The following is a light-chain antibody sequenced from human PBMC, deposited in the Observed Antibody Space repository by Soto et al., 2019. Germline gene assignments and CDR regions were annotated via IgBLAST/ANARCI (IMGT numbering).Light chain of an antibody. CDR1: SSNIGADYH. CDR2: GNN. CDR3: QSYDSSLSGGV. J-gene: IGLJ3*02. V-gene: IGLV1-40*01. Sequence: QSVLTQPPSVSGAPGQRVTISCTGSSSNIGADYHVHWFQQIPGAAPTLLIYGNNIRPSGVSDRFSGSKSDTSASLAITALQAEDEADYYCQSYDSSLSGGVFGGGTKLTVL.